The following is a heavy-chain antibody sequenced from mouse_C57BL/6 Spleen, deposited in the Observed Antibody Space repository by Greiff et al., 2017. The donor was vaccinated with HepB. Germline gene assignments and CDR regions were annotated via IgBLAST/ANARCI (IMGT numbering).Heavy chain of an antibody. D-gene: IGHD1-1*01. V-gene: IGHV1-15*01. CDR3: TANYYGSRHYFDY. Sequence: QVQLKQSAAELVRPGASVTLSCKASGYTFTDYEMHWVKQTPVHGLEWIGAIDPETGGTAYNQKFKGKAILTADKSSSTAYMELRSLTSEDSAVYYCTANYYGSRHYFDYWGQGTTLTISA. J-gene: IGHJ2*01. CDR2: IDPETGGT. CDR1: GYTFTDYE.